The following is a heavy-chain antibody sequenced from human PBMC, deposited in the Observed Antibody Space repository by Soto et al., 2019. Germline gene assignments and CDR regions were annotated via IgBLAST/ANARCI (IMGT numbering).Heavy chain of an antibody. D-gene: IGHD3-16*02. CDR1: GYSSTSYW. V-gene: IGHV5-51*01. Sequence: GESLKISCQGSGYSSTSYWIGWVRQMPGKGLEWMGIIYPGDSDTRYSPSFQGQVTISADKSISTAYLQWSSLKASDTAMYYCARRYDYVWGSYRHYGMDVWGQGTTVTVSS. CDR3: ARRYDYVWGSYRHYGMDV. CDR2: IYPGDSDT. J-gene: IGHJ6*02.